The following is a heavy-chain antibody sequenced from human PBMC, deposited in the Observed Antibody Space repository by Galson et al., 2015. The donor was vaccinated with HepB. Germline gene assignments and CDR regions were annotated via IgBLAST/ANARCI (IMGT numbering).Heavy chain of an antibody. V-gene: IGHV3-30*18. J-gene: IGHJ6*02. D-gene: IGHD2-2*01. Sequence: SLRLSCAASGFTFSSYGMHWVRQAPGKGLEWVAVISYDGSNKYYADSVKGRFTISRDNSKNTLYLQMNSLRAEDTAVYYCAKDLIDIVVVPAALGDYYYGMDVWGQGTTVPVSS. CDR2: ISYDGSNK. CDR1: GFTFSSYG. CDR3: AKDLIDIVVVPAALGDYYYGMDV.